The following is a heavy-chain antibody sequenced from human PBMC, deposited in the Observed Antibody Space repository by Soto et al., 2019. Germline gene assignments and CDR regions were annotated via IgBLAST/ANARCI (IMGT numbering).Heavy chain of an antibody. Sequence: QVQLQESGPGLVKPSETLSLTCTVSGGSISSYYWSWIRQPPGKVLEWIGYIYYSGSTNYNPSLKSRVTISVDTSKNQFSLKLISVTAADTAVYYCARAYGGYADYWGQGALVTVSS. V-gene: IGHV4-59*01. J-gene: IGHJ4*02. CDR2: IYYSGST. D-gene: IGHD5-12*01. CDR1: GGSISSYY. CDR3: ARAYGGYADY.